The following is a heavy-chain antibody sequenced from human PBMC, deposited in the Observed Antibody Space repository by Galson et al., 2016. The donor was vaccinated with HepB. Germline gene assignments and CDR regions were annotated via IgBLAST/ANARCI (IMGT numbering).Heavy chain of an antibody. CDR1: GFTFSASV. CDR3: AAETRTANTAFDV. D-gene: IGHD1-1*01. CDR2: IVVGSGNT. J-gene: IGHJ3*01. V-gene: IGHV1-58*01. Sequence: SVKVSCKASGFTFSASVVHWVRQARGQPLEWIGWIVVGSGNTQYAQQFQERVIISRDMTTSTASLELSSLRHEDTAVYYCAAETRTANTAFDVWGQGTMVTV.